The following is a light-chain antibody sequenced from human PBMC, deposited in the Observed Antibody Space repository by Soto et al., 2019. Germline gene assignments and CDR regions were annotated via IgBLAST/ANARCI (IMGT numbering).Light chain of an antibody. J-gene: IGLJ7*01. CDR2: SNN. CDR1: SSNIGSNT. V-gene: IGLV1-44*01. CDR3: AAWDDSLSGVV. Sequence: QSVLTQPPSASGTPGQRVTISCFGSSSNIGSNTVNWYQQFPGTAPKLLIYSNNHRPSGVPDRFSGSESGTSASLAISGIQSEDEADYYCAAWDDSLSGVVFGGGTQLTVL.